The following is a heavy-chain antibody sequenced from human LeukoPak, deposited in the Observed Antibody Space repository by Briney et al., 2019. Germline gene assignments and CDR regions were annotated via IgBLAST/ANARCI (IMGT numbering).Heavy chain of an antibody. CDR3: ARGSSIAARPAAFDI. CDR2: IIPMFGTA. V-gene: IGHV1-69*05. J-gene: IGHJ3*02. D-gene: IGHD6-6*01. Sequence: ASVKVSCKASGGTFSSYAISWVRQAPGQGLEWMGGIIPMFGTANYAQKFQGRVTITTDESTSTAYMELSSLRSEDTAVYYCARGSSIAARPAAFDIWGQGTMVTVSS. CDR1: GGTFSSYA.